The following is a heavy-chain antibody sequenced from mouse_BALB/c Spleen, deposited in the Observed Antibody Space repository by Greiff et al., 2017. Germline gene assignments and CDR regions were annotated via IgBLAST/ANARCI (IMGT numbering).Heavy chain of an antibody. Sequence: VQLQQSGPELVKPGASVRISCKASGYTFTSYYIHWVKQRPGQGLEWIGWIYPGNVNTKYNEKFKGKATLTADKSSSTAYMQLSSLTSEDSAVYFCARDDYDEGFAYWGQGTLVTVSA. CDR2: IYPGNVNT. V-gene: IGHV1S56*01. J-gene: IGHJ3*01. CDR3: ARDDYDEGFAY. D-gene: IGHD2-4*01. CDR1: GYTFTSYY.